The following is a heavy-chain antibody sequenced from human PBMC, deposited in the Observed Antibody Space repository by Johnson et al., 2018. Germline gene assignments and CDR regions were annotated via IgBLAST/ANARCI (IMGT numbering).Heavy chain of an antibody. CDR3: TRRMGGMDV. J-gene: IGHJ6*02. CDR1: GFSFGEYD. V-gene: IGHV3-49*05. D-gene: IGHD3-16*01. Sequence: EVQLVESGGGLVKPGRSLRLSCTTSGFSFGEYDMSWFRQAPGKGLEWVGFIRAKAYGGTTEYAASVKGRFTISRDDSKSIAYLKMNSLKTEDTAVYYCTRRMGGMDVWGQGTTVTVSS. CDR2: IRAKAYGGTT.